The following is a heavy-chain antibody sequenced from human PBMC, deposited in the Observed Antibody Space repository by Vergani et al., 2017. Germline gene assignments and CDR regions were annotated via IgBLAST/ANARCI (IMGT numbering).Heavy chain of an antibody. V-gene: IGHV4-59*01. J-gene: IGHJ5*02. CDR3: ARALLRRARKSDYVVFDWFDP. CDR1: GFTFSSYA. CDR2: IYYSGST. D-gene: IGHD4-17*01. Sequence: QVQLVESGGGVVQPGRSLRLSCAASGFTFSSYAMSWIRQPPGKGLEWIGYIYYSGSTNYNPSLKSRVTISVDTSKNQFSLKLSSVXAADTAVYYCARALLRRARKSDYVVFDWFDPWGQGTLVTVSS.